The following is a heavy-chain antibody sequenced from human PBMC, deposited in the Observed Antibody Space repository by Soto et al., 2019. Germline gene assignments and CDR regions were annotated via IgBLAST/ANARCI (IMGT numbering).Heavy chain of an antibody. CDR2: IYYSGST. CDR3: ARVYSSTLLGY. V-gene: IGHV4-30-4*01. CDR1: GGSVTTADHY. Sequence: QVQLQESGPGLVKPSQTLSLTCTVSGGSVTTADHYYNWIRQPPGKGLEWIGYIYYSGSTSYCPSLKRRVTLALATSQAQFSLPLSSVTAADTAVYYCARVYSSTLLGYWGQGTLVTVSS. D-gene: IGHD5-18*01. J-gene: IGHJ4*02.